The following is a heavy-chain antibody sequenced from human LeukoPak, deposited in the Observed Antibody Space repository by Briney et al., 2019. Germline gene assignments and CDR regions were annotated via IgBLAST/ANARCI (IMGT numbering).Heavy chain of an antibody. CDR2: IYSGGST. CDR3: AREATVYYYYGMDV. CDR1: GFTFSSYE. J-gene: IGHJ6*02. V-gene: IGHV3-66*01. D-gene: IGHD4-17*01. Sequence: GGSLRLSCAASGFTFSSYEMNWVRQAPGKGLEWVSVIYSGGSTYYADSVKGRFTISRDNSKNTLYLQMNSLRAEDTAVYYCAREATVYYYYGMDVWGQGTTVTVSS.